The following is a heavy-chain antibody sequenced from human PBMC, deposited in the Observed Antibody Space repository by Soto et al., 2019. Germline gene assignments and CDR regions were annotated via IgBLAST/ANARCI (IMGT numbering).Heavy chain of an antibody. CDR3: ARHSTSAPKDY. J-gene: IGHJ4*01. Sequence: ESLKISCKGSGYSFTTYWIAWVRQMPGKGLEWVGIIYPGDSDTRYSPSFEGHVTISVDKSISTAFLQWNSLKASDNAIYYCARHSTSAPKDYWGQGTLVTVSS. D-gene: IGHD3-10*01. CDR2: IYPGDSDT. CDR1: GYSFTTYW. V-gene: IGHV5-51*01.